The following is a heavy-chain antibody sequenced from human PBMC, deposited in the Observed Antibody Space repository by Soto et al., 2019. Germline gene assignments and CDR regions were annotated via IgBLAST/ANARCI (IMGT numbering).Heavy chain of an antibody. CDR3: ARVSRGVIIISYYYYGMDV. J-gene: IGHJ6*02. Sequence: ASVKVSCKASGGTFSSYAISWVRQAPGQGLEWMGGIIPIFGTANYAQKFQGRVTITADESTSTAYMELSSLRSEDTAVYYCARVSRGVIIISYYYYGMDVWGQGTTVTVSS. V-gene: IGHV1-69*13. CDR1: GGTFSSYA. CDR2: IIPIFGTA. D-gene: IGHD3-10*01.